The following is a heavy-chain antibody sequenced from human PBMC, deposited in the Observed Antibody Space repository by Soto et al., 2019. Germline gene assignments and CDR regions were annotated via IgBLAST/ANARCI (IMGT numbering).Heavy chain of an antibody. CDR1: GGSISSYY. V-gene: IGHV4-59*01. J-gene: IGHJ3*02. CDR3: ARDYYDSSGYYRDWDAFDI. D-gene: IGHD3-22*01. CDR2: IYYSGGT. Sequence: SETLSLTCTVSGGSISSYYWSWIRQPPGKGLEWIGYIYYSGGTNYNPSLKSRVTISVDTSKNQFSLKLSSVTAADTAVYYCARDYYDSSGYYRDWDAFDIWGQGTMVTVSS.